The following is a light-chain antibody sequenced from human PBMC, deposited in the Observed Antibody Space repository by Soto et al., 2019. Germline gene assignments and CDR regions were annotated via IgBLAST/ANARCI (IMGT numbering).Light chain of an antibody. CDR2: DVS. J-gene: IGLJ3*02. Sequence: QSALTQPPSASGSPGQSVTISCSGTSSDIGRYDYVSWYQQQPGKAPRLMIYDVSKRPSGVPDRFSGSKSGNTASLTVSGLQPDDEADYYCKSYAGTTKAVFGGGTQLTVL. V-gene: IGLV2-8*01. CDR1: SSDIGRYDY. CDR3: KSYAGTTKAV.